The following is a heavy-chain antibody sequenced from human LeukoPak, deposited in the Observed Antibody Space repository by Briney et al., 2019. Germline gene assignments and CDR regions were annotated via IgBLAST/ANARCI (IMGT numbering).Heavy chain of an antibody. CDR2: IYYSGSS. V-gene: IGHV4-39*01. CDR1: GGSISSSSNY. Sequence: SETLSLTCAVSGGSISSSSNYWGWIRQAPGKRLECIGTIYYSGSSYYTPSLEGRVTMSVDTSKNEFSLRLSSVTAADTAVYYCARLPAITTYYYYYIDVWGKGTMVTVSS. CDR3: ARLPAITTYYYYYIDV. D-gene: IGHD5-12*01. J-gene: IGHJ6*03.